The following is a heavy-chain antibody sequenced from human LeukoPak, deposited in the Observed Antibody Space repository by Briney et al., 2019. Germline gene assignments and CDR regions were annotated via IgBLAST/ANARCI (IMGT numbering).Heavy chain of an antibody. CDR3: ARAEALSDNSGYYEDW. D-gene: IGHD3-22*01. CDR2: IIPMLDAL. Sequence: AASVKVSCKASGGSFSNLGFTWVRQAPGHGLEWIGRIIPMLDALDYAQKFQGRVTIAADKSTSTAYMELSRLRSDDTAVYYCARAEALSDNSGYYEDWWGQGTLVTVSS. V-gene: IGHV1-69*04. J-gene: IGHJ4*02. CDR1: GGSFSNLG.